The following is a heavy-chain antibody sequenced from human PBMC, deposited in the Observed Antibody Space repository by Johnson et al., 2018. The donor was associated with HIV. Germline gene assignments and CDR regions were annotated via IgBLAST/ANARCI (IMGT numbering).Heavy chain of an antibody. CDR2: LFSGGTT. V-gene: IGHV3-66*02. D-gene: IGHD4-23*01. J-gene: IGHJ3*02. CDR1: GFTFSSYD. Sequence: EVQLVESGGGLVQPGGSLRLSCAASGFTFSSYDMYWVRQATGKGLEWVSVLFSGGTTYYADSVKGRVTISRDNSKNTLYLQMNSLRAEDTAVYYCARDNGGAFDIWGQGTMVTVSS. CDR3: ARDNGGAFDI.